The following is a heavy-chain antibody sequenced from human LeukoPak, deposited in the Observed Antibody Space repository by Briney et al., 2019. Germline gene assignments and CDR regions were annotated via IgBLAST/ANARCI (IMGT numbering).Heavy chain of an antibody. CDR1: GFTFSDYY. J-gene: IGHJ4*02. V-gene: IGHV3-11*01. Sequence: PGGSLRLSCAASGFTFSDYYMSWIRQAPGKGLEWVSYISSSGSTIYYADSVKGRFTISRDNAKNSLYLRMNSLRAEDTAVYYCARDIWGEQWLPNPDFDYWGQGTLVTVSS. D-gene: IGHD6-19*01. CDR3: ARDIWGEQWLPNPDFDY. CDR2: ISSSGSTI.